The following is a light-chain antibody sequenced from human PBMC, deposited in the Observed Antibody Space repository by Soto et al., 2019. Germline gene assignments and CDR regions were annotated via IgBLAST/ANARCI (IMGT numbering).Light chain of an antibody. V-gene: IGKV3-15*01. CDR1: QSVSSN. CDR3: QQSSHWPPGT. Sequence: EIVMTQSPATLSVSPGERATLSCRASQSVSSNLAWYQQKPGQAPRLLIYGASTRATGIPARFSGSGSGTEFTLTISSLQSEDFAVYYCQQSSHWPPGTFGQGTKVEIK. CDR2: GAS. J-gene: IGKJ1*01.